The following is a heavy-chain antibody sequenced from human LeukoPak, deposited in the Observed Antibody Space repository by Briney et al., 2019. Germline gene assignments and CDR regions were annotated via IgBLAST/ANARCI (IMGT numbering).Heavy chain of an antibody. CDR3: ARPSYCGGDCYGFEDYYFDY. CDR2: IYPGDSDT. J-gene: IGHJ4*02. D-gene: IGHD2-21*02. CDR1: GYSFTSYW. V-gene: IGHV5-51*01. Sequence: GESLKISCKGSGYSFTSYWIGWVRQMPGKGLDWMGIIYPGDSDTRYSPSFQGQVTISADKSISTAYLQWSSLKASDTAMYYCARPSYCGGDCYGFEDYYFDYWGQGTLVTVSS.